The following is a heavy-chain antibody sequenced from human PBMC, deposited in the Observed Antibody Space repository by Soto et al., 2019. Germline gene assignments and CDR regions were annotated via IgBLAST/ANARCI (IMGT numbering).Heavy chain of an antibody. CDR3: ARRPYYYDSSGYRGWFDP. J-gene: IGHJ5*02. CDR1: GYSFTSYW. Sequence: GESRKISCKGSGYSFTSYWIGWVRQMPGKGLEWMGIIYPGDSDTRYSPSFQGQVTISADKSISTAYLQWSSLKASDTAMYYCARRPYYYDSSGYRGWFDPWGQGTLVTVSS. CDR2: IYPGDSDT. D-gene: IGHD3-22*01. V-gene: IGHV5-51*01.